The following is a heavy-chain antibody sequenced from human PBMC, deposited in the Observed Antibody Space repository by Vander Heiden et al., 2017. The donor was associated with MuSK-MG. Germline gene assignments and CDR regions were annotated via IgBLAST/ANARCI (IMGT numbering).Heavy chain of an antibody. D-gene: IGHD1-1*01. CDR1: GFTFSSYA. V-gene: IGHV3-23*01. CDR2: ISGSGGST. CDR3: AKDGTGTSRPYYYYYMDV. Sequence: EVQLLESGGGLVQPGGSLRLSCAASGFTFSSYAMSWVRQAPGKGLEWVSAISGSGGSTYYADSVKGRFTISRDNSKNTLYLQMNSLRAEDTAVYYCAKDGTGTSRPYYYYYMDVWGKGTTATVSS. J-gene: IGHJ6*03.